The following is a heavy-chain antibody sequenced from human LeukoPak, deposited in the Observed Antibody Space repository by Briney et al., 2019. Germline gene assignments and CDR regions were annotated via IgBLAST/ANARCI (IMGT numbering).Heavy chain of an antibody. V-gene: IGHV4-39*07. J-gene: IGHJ4*02. CDR3: ARVTQQLFDY. CDR2: IYYSGST. D-gene: IGHD6-13*01. CDR1: GGSISISNYY. Sequence: PSETLSLTCTVSGGSISISNYYWGWIRQPPGKGLEWIGTIYYSGSTYYSPSLKSRVTISVDTSKNQFSLKLSSVTAADTAVYYCARVTQQLFDYWGQGTLVTVSS.